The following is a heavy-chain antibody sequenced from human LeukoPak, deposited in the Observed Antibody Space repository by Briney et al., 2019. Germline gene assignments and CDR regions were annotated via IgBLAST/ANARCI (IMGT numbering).Heavy chain of an antibody. V-gene: IGHV3-7*04. D-gene: IGHD6-19*01. CDR2: IKQDVSEK. CDR1: GSTFSSYW. Sequence: PGGSVRLFCAASGSTFSSYWMSWVRQAPGKGLEWVANIKQDVSEKYYVDSVKGRFTISRDNAKNSLYLQMNSLRAEDTAVYYCARGGDCSGWLYYYSGMDVWGQGATVTVSS. J-gene: IGHJ6*02. CDR3: ARGGDCSGWLYYYSGMDV.